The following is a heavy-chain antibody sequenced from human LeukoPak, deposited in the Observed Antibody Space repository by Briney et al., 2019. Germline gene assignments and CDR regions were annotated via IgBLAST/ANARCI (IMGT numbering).Heavy chain of an antibody. J-gene: IGHJ4*02. CDR3: ARLAGYYDFLSGYYKVGGDVHY. CDR1: GFTFSSYW. V-gene: IGHV3-7*01. Sequence: PGGSLRLSCAASGFTFSSYWMSWVRQAPGKGLEWVANIKQDGSEKYYVDSVKGRFTISRDNAKNSLYLQMNSLRAEDTAVYHCARLAGYYDFLSGYYKVGGDVHYWGQGPLVTVSS. CDR2: IKQDGSEK. D-gene: IGHD3-3*01.